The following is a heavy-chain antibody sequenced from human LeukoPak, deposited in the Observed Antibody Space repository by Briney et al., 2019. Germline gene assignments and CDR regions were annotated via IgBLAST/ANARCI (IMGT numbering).Heavy chain of an antibody. CDR1: GFTFSDYY. CDR3: AKDRDYDYVWGSYRYTGPFFDY. CDR2: ISSSGSTI. V-gene: IGHV3-11*01. J-gene: IGHJ4*02. D-gene: IGHD3-16*02. Sequence: GGSLRLSCAASGFTFSDYYMSWIRQAPGKGLEWVSYISSSGSTIYYADSVKGRFTISRDNAKNSLYLQMNSLRAEDTAVYYCAKDRDYDYVWGSYRYTGPFFDYWGQGTLVTVSS.